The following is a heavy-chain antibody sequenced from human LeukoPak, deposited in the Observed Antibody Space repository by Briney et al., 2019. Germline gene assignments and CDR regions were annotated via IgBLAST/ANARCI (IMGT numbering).Heavy chain of an antibody. CDR1: GFTFSSYE. D-gene: IGHD6-13*01. J-gene: IGHJ3*02. CDR3: ATRETIAAANDAFDI. V-gene: IGHV3-48*03. CDR2: ISSSGSTI. Sequence: GGSLRLSCAASGFTFSSYEMNWVRQAPGKGLEWVSYISSSGSTIYYADSVKGRFIISRDNAKNSLYLQMNSLRAEDTAVYYCATRETIAAANDAFDIWGQGTMVTVSS.